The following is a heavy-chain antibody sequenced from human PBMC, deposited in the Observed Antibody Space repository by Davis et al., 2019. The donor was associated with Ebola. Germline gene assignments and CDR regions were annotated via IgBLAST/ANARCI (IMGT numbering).Heavy chain of an antibody. Sequence: AASVKVSCKASGYTFTSYGISWVRQAPGQGLEWMGWISAYNGNTNYAQKLQGRVTMTTDTSTSTAYMELSRLRSDDTAVYYCARHARDDYATRGYKRFFDYWGQGTLVTVSS. CDR2: ISAYNGNT. J-gene: IGHJ4*02. CDR3: ARHARDDYATRGYKRFFDY. V-gene: IGHV1-18*01. CDR1: GYTFTSYG. D-gene: IGHD4/OR15-4a*01.